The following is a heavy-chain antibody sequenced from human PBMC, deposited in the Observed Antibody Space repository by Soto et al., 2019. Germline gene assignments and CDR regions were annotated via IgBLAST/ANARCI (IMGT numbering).Heavy chain of an antibody. D-gene: IGHD2-21*02. CDR3: AKHGLYCGGDCLPANDAFDI. J-gene: IGHJ3*02. CDR2: ISGSGGST. CDR1: GFTFSSYA. V-gene: IGHV3-23*01. Sequence: GGSLGLSCAASGFTFSSYAMSWVRQAPGKGLEWVSAISGSGGSTYYADSVKGRFTISRDNSKNTLYLQMNSLRAEDTAVYYCAKHGLYCGGDCLPANDAFDIWGQGTMVTVSS.